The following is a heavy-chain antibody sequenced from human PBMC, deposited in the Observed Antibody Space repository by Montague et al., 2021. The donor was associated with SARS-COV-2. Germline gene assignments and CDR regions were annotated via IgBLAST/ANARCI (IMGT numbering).Heavy chain of an antibody. J-gene: IGHJ4*02. CDR1: GDSVSSTPAA. V-gene: IGHV6-1*01. Sequence: CAISGDSVSSTPAAWNWIRQSPSRGLEWLGRTYYRSEWHTDYAVSVECRLAIDADTSKNRFSLQLHSVTPEDSAVYYCASGWTLFDWGQGTLVTVSS. CDR2: TYYRSEWHT. CDR3: ASGWTLFD. D-gene: IGHD6-19*01.